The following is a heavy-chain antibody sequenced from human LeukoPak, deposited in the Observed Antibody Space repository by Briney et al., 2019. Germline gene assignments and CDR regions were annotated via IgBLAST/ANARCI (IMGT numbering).Heavy chain of an antibody. D-gene: IGHD6-19*01. V-gene: IGHV3-30-3*01. J-gene: IGHJ4*02. CDR3: ARGPQWLVPYFDY. Sequence: GGSLRLSCAASGFTFSSYAMHWVSQAPGKGLEWVAVISYDGSNKYYADSVKGRFTISRDNSKNTLYLQMNSLRAEDTAVYYCARGPQWLVPYFDYWGQGTLVTVSS. CDR2: ISYDGSNK. CDR1: GFTFSSYA.